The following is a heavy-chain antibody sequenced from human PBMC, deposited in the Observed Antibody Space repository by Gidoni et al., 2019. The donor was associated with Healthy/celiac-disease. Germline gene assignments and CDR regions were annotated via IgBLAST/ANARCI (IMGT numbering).Heavy chain of an antibody. CDR3: ARRGVPAARDYYYYYGMDV. CDR2: INPNSGGT. D-gene: IGHD2-2*01. J-gene: IGHJ6*02. CDR1: GYTFTGSY. Sequence: QVQLVQSGAEVKKPGASVKVSCKASGYTFTGSYMHWVRQAPGQGLEWMGWINPNSGGTNYAQKFQGWVTMTRDTSISTAYMELSRLRSDDRAVYYCARRGVPAARDYYYYYGMDVWGQGTTVTVSS. V-gene: IGHV1-2*04.